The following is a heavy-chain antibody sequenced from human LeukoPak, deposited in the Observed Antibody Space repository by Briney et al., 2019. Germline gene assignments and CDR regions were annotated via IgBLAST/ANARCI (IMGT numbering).Heavy chain of an antibody. CDR3: AEDTSWYFDC. J-gene: IGHJ4*02. Sequence: GGSLRLSCAASGFTFSSYSMNWVRQAPGKGLEWVSYISSSSSTTYYADSVKGRFTISRDNSKNTLYLQMNSLRAEDTAVYYCAEDTSWYFDCWGQGTLVTVSS. CDR2: ISSSSSTT. V-gene: IGHV3-48*01. CDR1: GFTFSSYS. D-gene: IGHD2-2*01.